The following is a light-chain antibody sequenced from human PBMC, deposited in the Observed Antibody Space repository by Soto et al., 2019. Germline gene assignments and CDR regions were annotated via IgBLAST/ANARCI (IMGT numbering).Light chain of an antibody. CDR2: WAS. CDR3: HQYYSNPLT. Sequence: DIVMTQSPDSLAVSLGERATLSCKSSQSILYTSSKRNYLAWYQYKPGQPPKLLVYWASTRESGVSVRFSGIVSVTDFTLTIRNLHAEDGAVYSCHQYYSNPLTFGQVTGVEIK. CDR1: QSILYTSSKRNY. V-gene: IGKV4-1*01. J-gene: IGKJ1*01.